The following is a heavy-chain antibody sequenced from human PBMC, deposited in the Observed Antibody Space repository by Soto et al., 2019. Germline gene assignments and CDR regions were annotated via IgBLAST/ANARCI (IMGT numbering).Heavy chain of an antibody. CDR1: GYTFTGYY. CDR2: IIPNSGGT. CDR3: ARSGYCSGGSCLGY. D-gene: IGHD2-15*01. V-gene: IGHV1-2*04. Sequence: ASVKVSCKASGYTFTGYYMHWVRQAPGQGLEWMGWIIPNSGGTNYAQKFQGWVTMTRDTSISTAYMELSRLRSDDTAVYYCARSGYCSGGSCLGYWGQGTLVTVSS. J-gene: IGHJ4*02.